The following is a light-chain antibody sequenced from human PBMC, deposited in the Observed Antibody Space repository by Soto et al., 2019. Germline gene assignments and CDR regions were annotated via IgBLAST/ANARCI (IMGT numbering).Light chain of an antibody. J-gene: IGKJ1*01. V-gene: IGKV3-20*01. Sequence: EIVLTQSPGTLSLSPGEGATLACRASQSVSNNYLAWYQQKPGQAPRLLIHGASNRATGIPDRFSGSGSGTDFTLTISRLEPEDFAVYYCQQYGGSPRTFGQGTKVDIK. CDR1: QSVSNNY. CDR3: QQYGGSPRT. CDR2: GAS.